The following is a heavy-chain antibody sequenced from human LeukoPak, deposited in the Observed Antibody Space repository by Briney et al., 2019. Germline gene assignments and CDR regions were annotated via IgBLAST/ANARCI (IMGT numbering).Heavy chain of an antibody. Sequence: GGSLRLSCAASGFTVSSNYMSWVRQAPGKGLEWVAVISYDGSNKYYADSVKGRFTISRDNSKNTLYLQMNSLRAEDTAVYYCARDRKRGDSSGSPLDWGQGTLVTVSS. CDR2: ISYDGSNK. D-gene: IGHD3-22*01. J-gene: IGHJ4*02. CDR1: GFTVSSNY. V-gene: IGHV3-30-3*01. CDR3: ARDRKRGDSSGSPLD.